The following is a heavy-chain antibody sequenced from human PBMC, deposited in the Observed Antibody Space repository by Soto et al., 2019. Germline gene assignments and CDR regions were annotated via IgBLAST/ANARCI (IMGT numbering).Heavy chain of an antibody. CDR1: GYSFTSYW. CDR2: IYPYDSDT. CDR3: ARHLVGSTRGNFDY. D-gene: IGHD2-2*01. Sequence: TGESLKISCKTSGYSFTSYWIGWVRQMPGKGMEWMGNIYPYDSDTRYSPSFQGQVTIPADTSITTAYLQWSGLRASDTAMYFCARHLVGSTRGNFDYWGQGTLVTVSS. J-gene: IGHJ4*01. V-gene: IGHV5-51*01.